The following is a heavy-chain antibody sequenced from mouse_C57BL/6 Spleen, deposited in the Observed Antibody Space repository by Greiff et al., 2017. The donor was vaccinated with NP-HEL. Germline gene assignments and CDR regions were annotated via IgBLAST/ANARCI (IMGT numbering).Heavy chain of an antibody. Sequence: EVQRVESGGGLVKPGGSLKLSCAASGFTFSSYTMSWVRQTPEKRLEWVATISGGGGNTYYPDSVKGRFTISRDNAKNTLYLQMSSLRSEDTALYYCARKGSSYDYAMAYWGQGTSVTVSS. CDR2: ISGGGGNT. V-gene: IGHV5-9*01. J-gene: IGHJ4*01. CDR1: GFTFSSYT. D-gene: IGHD1-1*01. CDR3: ARKGSSYDYAMAY.